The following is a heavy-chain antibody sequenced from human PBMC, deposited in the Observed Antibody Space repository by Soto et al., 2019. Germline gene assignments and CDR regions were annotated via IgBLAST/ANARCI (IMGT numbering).Heavy chain of an antibody. D-gene: IGHD6-6*01. CDR3: ARDSSGVSSSAKYYYYGMDV. Sequence: ASVKVSCKASGYTFTSYYMHWVRQAPGQGLEWMGIINPSGGSTSYAQKFQGRVTMTRDTSTSTVYMELSSLRSEDTAVYYCARDSSGVSSSAKYYYYGMDVWGQGTKVTVSS. V-gene: IGHV1-46*01. CDR1: GYTFTSYY. J-gene: IGHJ6*02. CDR2: INPSGGST.